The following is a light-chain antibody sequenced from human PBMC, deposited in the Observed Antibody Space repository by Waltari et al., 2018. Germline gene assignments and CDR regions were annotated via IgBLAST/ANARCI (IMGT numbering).Light chain of an antibody. CDR1: QSVARA. J-gene: IGKJ1*01. Sequence: EIVLTQSPGTLSLSPGDSAPLSCRASQSVARALAWYQQKPGQPPRLLIYNTYTRATGVPDRFSGGGSGTDFSLTISRLEPEDVAVYYCQNYVRLPATFGQGTKVEIK. CDR2: NTY. V-gene: IGKV3-20*01. CDR3: QNYVRLPAT.